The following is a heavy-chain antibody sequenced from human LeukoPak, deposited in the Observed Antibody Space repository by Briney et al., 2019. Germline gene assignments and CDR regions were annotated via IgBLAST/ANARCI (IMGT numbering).Heavy chain of an antibody. J-gene: IGHJ4*02. CDR1: GFTFDSYG. CDR3: ARDQLAYSGYDTLFAY. Sequence: GGSLRLSCAASGFTFDSYGMHWVRQAPGKGLEWVAVISYDGGNKFYADSVRGRFTISRDNSKNTLDLQMSSLRAEDTAIYYCARDQLAYSGYDTLFAYWGQGTLVTVSS. V-gene: IGHV3-30*03. D-gene: IGHD5-12*01. CDR2: ISYDGGNK.